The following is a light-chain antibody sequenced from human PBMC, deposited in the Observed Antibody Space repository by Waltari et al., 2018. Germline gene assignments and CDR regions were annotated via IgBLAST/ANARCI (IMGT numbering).Light chain of an antibody. CDR3: QSYDNRLSYV. CDR2: ASN. Sequence: QSLLTQPPSVSGAPGQRVTISCTGSSSTFAHLDVPWYHQLPGQAPKLLIFASNTRPSAVPDRFSGSKSGTSASLAITGLQPEDEGDYYCQSYDNRLSYVFGSGTKVTVL. CDR1: SSTFAHLD. V-gene: IGLV1-40*01. J-gene: IGLJ1*01.